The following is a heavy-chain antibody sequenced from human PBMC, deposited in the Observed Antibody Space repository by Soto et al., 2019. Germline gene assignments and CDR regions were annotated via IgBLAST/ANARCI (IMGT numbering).Heavy chain of an antibody. CDR3: AKDEISKTIRGDAFNF. CDR2: ISYDGSYQ. Sequence: PGGSLRLSCAASGFTFSSDGMHWVHQAPGKGLEWVAVISYDGSYQYYVDSVKGRFTISRDNSKNTLYLQMNSLRAEDTAVYYCAKDEISKTIRGDAFNFWGQGTMVTVSS. CDR1: GFTFSSDG. J-gene: IGHJ3*01. V-gene: IGHV3-30*18. D-gene: IGHD1-7*01.